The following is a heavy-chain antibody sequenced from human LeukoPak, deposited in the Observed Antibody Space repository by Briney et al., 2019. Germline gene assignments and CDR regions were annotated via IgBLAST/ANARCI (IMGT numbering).Heavy chain of an antibody. Sequence: PSETLSLTCTVSGGSISRYYWSWIRLPPGKGLEWIGYIYFSGRNNYNTSLKGRFTIPEETPKKRFFLKLRSVKAADKAVYYCGRVTGYMIEDSIDYWGQGTPVTVSS. D-gene: IGHD3-22*01. CDR2: IYFSGRN. J-gene: IGHJ4*02. CDR1: GGSISRYY. V-gene: IGHV4-59*01. CDR3: GRVTGYMIEDSIDY.